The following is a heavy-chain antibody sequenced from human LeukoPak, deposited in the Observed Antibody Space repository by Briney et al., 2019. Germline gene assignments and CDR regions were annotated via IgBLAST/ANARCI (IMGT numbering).Heavy chain of an antibody. J-gene: IGHJ4*02. CDR1: GNSISSGYY. CDR2: IYHSGSI. Sequence: SETLSLTCAVTGNSISSGYYWGWIRQPPGKGLEWIGSIYHSGSIYYNPSLKSRVTISVDTSKNRFSLKLSSVTAADTAVYYCARGIVVVPAAISAFDYWGQGTLVTVSS. V-gene: IGHV4-38-2*01. CDR3: ARGIVVVPAAISAFDY. D-gene: IGHD2-2*01.